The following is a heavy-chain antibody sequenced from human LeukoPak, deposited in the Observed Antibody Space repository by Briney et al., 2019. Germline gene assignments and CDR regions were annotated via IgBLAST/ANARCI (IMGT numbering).Heavy chain of an antibody. CDR3: ARDYWPYYYDSSGYYPQPFDY. CDR2: ISAYNGST. CDR1: GYTFTSYG. Sequence: ASVKVSCKASGYTFTSYGISWVRQAPGQGLEWMGWISAYNGSTNYAQKLQGRVTMTTDTSTSTAYMELRSLRSDDTAVYYCARDYWPYYYDSSGYYPQPFDYWGQGTLVTVSS. J-gene: IGHJ4*02. V-gene: IGHV1-18*01. D-gene: IGHD3-22*01.